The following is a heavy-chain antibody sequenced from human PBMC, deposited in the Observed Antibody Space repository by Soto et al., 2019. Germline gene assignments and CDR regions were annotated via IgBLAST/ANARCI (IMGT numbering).Heavy chain of an antibody. CDR1: GGTFNSYT. Sequence: SVKVSCKASGGTFNSYTTNWVRQAPGRGLEWVGQVVPMYDSVNYAENFQGRVTITADKSTKTAYMELTSLRSEDTALYFCASWRSYSGSYCFDYWGQGTLVTVSS. D-gene: IGHD1-26*01. CDR3: ASWRSYSGSYCFDY. V-gene: IGHV1-69*06. CDR2: VVPMYDSV. J-gene: IGHJ4*02.